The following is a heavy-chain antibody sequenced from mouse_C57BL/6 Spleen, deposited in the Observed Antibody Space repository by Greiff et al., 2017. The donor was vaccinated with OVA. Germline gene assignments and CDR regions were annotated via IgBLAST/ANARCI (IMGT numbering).Heavy chain of an antibody. CDR2: IWSGGST. J-gene: IGHJ4*01. CDR1: GFSLTSYG. Sequence: QVQLQQSGPGLVQPSQSLSITCTVSGFSLTSYGVHWVRQSPGKGLEWLGVIWSGGSTDYNAAFISRLSISKDNSKSQVFFKMNSLQADDTAIYYCARKLGSNYDYAMDYWGQGTSVTVSS. D-gene: IGHD2-5*01. CDR3: ARKLGSNYDYAMDY. V-gene: IGHV2-2*01.